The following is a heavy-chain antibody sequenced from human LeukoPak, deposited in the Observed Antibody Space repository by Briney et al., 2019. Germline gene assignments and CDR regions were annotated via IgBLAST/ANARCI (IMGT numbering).Heavy chain of an antibody. CDR2: ISHDGSNK. D-gene: IGHD5-12*01. CDR1: AFTFSNYA. Sequence: GGSLRLSCTASAFTFSNYAIHWVRQAPGKGLEWVTVISHDGSNKYYADSVRGRFTISRDNSKNTLYLQMNSLRPEDTAVYYCARGSRAIVATKFARGRYMDVWGKGPRSPSP. J-gene: IGHJ6*03. CDR3: ARGSRAIVATKFARGRYMDV. V-gene: IGHV3-30*04.